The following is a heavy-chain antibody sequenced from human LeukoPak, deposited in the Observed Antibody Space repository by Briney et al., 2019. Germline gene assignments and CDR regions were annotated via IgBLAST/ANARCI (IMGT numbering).Heavy chain of an antibody. J-gene: IGHJ4*02. CDR1: GFTFSSYA. Sequence: GGSLRLSCAASGFTFSSYALTWVRQAPGKGLEWVSYISSSGSTIYYADSVKGRFTISRDNAKNSLYLQMNSLRAEDTAVYYCARVAPDNYCSGGSCYSSYWGQGTLVTVSS. D-gene: IGHD2-15*01. CDR2: ISSSGSTI. V-gene: IGHV3-48*04. CDR3: ARVAPDNYCSGGSCYSSY.